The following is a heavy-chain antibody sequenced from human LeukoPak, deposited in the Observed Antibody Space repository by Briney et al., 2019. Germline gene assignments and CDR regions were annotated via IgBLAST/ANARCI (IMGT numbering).Heavy chain of an antibody. CDR2: TYYSGNT. Sequence: SETLSLTCTVSGDSIGSFYWSWIRQPPGKGLEWIGNTYYSGNTNYNPSLKSRVTISVDTSKNQFSLKLTSVTAADTAIYYCARPARYCSGGSCWDSWGQGTLVTVSS. J-gene: IGHJ4*02. CDR1: GDSIGSFY. D-gene: IGHD2-15*01. V-gene: IGHV4-59*01. CDR3: ARPARYCSGGSCWDS.